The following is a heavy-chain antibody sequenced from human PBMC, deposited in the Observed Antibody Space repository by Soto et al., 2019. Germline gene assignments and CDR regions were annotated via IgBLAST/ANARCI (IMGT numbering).Heavy chain of an antibody. Sequence: GGSLRLSCAASGFTFSSYAMSWVRQAPGKGLEWVSAISGSGGSTYYADSVKGRFTISRDNSKNTLYLQMNSLRAEDTAVYYCAKDYYDSSGYCPFDYWGQGTLVTVSS. D-gene: IGHD3-22*01. J-gene: IGHJ4*02. CDR3: AKDYYDSSGYCPFDY. CDR2: ISGSGGST. CDR1: GFTFSSYA. V-gene: IGHV3-23*01.